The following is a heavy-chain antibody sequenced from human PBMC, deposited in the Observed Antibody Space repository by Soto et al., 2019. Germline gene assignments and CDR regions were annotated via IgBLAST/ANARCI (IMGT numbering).Heavy chain of an antibody. D-gene: IGHD3-10*01. CDR3: ARSVGAYGSGSYYNDY. Sequence: GGSLRLSCAASGFTFSSYWMSWVRQAPGKGLEWVANIKQDGSEKYYVDSVKGRFTISRDNAKNSLYLQMNSLRAEDTAVYYCARSVGAYGSGSYYNDYWGQGTLVTGSS. CDR2: IKQDGSEK. V-gene: IGHV3-7*03. CDR1: GFTFSSYW. J-gene: IGHJ4*02.